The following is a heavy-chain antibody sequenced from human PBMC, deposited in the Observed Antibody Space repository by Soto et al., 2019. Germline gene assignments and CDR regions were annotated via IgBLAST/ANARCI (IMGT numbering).Heavy chain of an antibody. Sequence: ASVKVSCKASGYTFTSYGISWVRQAPGQGLEWMGWISAYNGNTNYAQKLQGRVTMTTDTSTSTAYMGLRSLRSDDTAVYYCARQAVRGVNLYGMDVWGQGTTVTVSS. CDR2: ISAYNGNT. CDR1: GYTFTSYG. D-gene: IGHD3-10*01. J-gene: IGHJ6*02. V-gene: IGHV1-18*04. CDR3: ARQAVRGVNLYGMDV.